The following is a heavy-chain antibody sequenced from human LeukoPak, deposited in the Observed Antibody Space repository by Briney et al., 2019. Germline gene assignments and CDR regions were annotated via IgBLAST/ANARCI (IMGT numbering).Heavy chain of an antibody. D-gene: IGHD3-10*01. Sequence: SETLSLTCAVYGGSFSGYYWSWIRQPPGKGLEWIGEINHSGSTNYNPSLKSRVTISVDTSKNQFSLKLSSVTAADTAVYYCARRAGILWFGELFRKEYYFDYWGQGTLVTVSS. V-gene: IGHV4-34*01. CDR3: ARRAGILWFGELFRKEYYFDY. CDR1: GGSFSGYY. CDR2: INHSGST. J-gene: IGHJ4*02.